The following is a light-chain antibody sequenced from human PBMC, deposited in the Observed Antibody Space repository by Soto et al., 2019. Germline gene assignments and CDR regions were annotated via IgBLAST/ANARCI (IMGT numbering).Light chain of an antibody. J-gene: IGKJ5*01. Sequence: EIVLTQSPASLSLSPGERATLSCRASQSVDSYLVWYQQKPGQAPRLLIFGASNRATGIPARFSGSGSGTDLTLTINSLEPEDFAVYYCQQRSSWPITFGQGARLEI. V-gene: IGKV3-11*01. CDR3: QQRSSWPIT. CDR1: QSVDSY. CDR2: GAS.